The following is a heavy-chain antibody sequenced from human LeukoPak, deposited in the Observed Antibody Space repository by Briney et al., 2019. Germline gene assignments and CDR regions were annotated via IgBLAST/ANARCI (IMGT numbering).Heavy chain of an antibody. V-gene: IGHV1-69*05. D-gene: IGHD4-11*01. CDR2: IIPIFGTA. J-gene: IGHJ4*02. Sequence: GSSVKVSCKASGGTFSSYAISWVRQAPGQGLEWKGGIIPIFGTANYAQKFQGRVTITTDESTSTAYMELSSLRSEDTAVYYCARDDYSSPSGHYWGQGTLVTVSS. CDR3: ARDDYSSPSGHY. CDR1: GGTFSSYA.